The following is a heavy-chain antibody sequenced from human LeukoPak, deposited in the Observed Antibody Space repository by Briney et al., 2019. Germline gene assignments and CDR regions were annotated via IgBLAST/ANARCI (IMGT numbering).Heavy chain of an antibody. D-gene: IGHD3-22*01. J-gene: IGHJ4*02. CDR2: IYHSGST. V-gene: IGHV4-30-2*01. CDR3: ASSYYYDSSGYYYQLDY. CDR1: GGSISSGGYF. Sequence: SQTLSLTCAVSGGSISSGGYFWSWIRQPPGKGLEWIGYIYHSGSTYYNPSLKSRVTISVDRSKNQFSLKLSSVTAADTAVYYCASSYYYDSSGYYYQLDYWGQGTLVTVSS.